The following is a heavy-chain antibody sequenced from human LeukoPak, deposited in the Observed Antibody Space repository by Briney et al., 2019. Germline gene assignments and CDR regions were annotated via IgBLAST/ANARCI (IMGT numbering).Heavy chain of an antibody. CDR1: GFTLSRYW. CDR3: AREFSSSSGMDV. Sequence: PGRSLRLSCEASGFTLSRYWMHWVRQTPGKGLEWVANIKEDGSEKDYVDSVKGRFTISRDNAKNLLYLQMSSLRAEDTAVYYCAREFSSSSGMDVWGQGTTVTVSS. CDR2: IKEDGSEK. J-gene: IGHJ6*02. D-gene: IGHD6-6*01. V-gene: IGHV3-7*01.